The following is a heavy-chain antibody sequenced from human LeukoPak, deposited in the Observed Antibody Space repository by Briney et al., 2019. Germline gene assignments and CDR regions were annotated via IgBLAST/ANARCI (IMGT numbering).Heavy chain of an antibody. CDR2: ISSSSSYI. Sequence: GGSLRLSCAASGFTFSSYSMNWLRQAPGKGLEGVSSISSSSSYIYYADSVKGRFTIYRDNAKNSMYLQMNSLRAEDTAVYYCARDYLGANNRKTERDAFDIWGQGTMVTVSS. V-gene: IGHV3-21*01. CDR3: ARDYLGANNRKTERDAFDI. CDR1: GFTFSSYS. D-gene: IGHD1-14*01. J-gene: IGHJ3*02.